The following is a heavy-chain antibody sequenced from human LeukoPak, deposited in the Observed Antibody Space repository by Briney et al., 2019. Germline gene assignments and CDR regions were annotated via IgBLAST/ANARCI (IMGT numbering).Heavy chain of an antibody. CDR1: GYSISSGYY. CDR2: IYHSGST. CDR3: ARGYSYGIDY. D-gene: IGHD5-18*01. V-gene: IGHV4-38-2*02. J-gene: IGHJ4*02. Sequence: SETLSLTCTVSGYSISSGYYWGWIRQPPGKGLEWIGSIYHSGSTYYNPSLKSRVTISVDTSKNQFSLKLSSVTAAGTAVYYCARGYSYGIDYWGQGTLVTVSS.